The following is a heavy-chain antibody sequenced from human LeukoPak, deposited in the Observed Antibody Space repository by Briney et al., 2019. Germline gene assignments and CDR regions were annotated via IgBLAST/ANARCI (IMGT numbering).Heavy chain of an antibody. CDR1: GFSLSNYG. V-gene: IGHV3-33*01. CDR2: INYDGGNR. CDR3: ARWGGTRKYYFDY. D-gene: IGHD3-16*01. J-gene: IGHJ4*02. Sequence: GGSLRLSCAASGFSLSNYGLHWVRRGPGKRLEWVVVINYDGGNRYYADSVKGRFTISKDSSETTLYLQMNSLRDDDTAMYYCARWGGTRKYYFDYWGQGTLATVSS.